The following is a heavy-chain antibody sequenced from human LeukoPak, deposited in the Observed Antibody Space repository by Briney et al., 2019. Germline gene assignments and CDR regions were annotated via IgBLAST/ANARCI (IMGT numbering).Heavy chain of an antibody. J-gene: IGHJ6*04. CDR3: ARVTDCSSTSCYLMDV. D-gene: IGHD2-2*01. Sequence: SETLSLTCTVSGGSISSSSYYWGWIRQPPRKGLEWIGSIYYSGSTYYNPSLKSRVTISVDTSKNQFSLKLSSVTAADTAVYYCARVTDCSSTSCYLMDVWGKGTTVTVSS. CDR2: IYYSGST. CDR1: GGSISSSSYY. V-gene: IGHV4-39*01.